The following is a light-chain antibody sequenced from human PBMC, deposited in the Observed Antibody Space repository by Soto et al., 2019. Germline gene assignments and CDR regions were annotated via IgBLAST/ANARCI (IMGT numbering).Light chain of an antibody. J-gene: IGKJ1*01. CDR3: LQYATSRRT. CDR2: SAS. CDR1: QTVSRNY. Sequence: DIVLTQSPGTLSLSPGERANLSCRANQTVSRNYLAWYQQKPGQTPRLLIYSASNKATVIPDRFRGSGSGTDFTLTITRLEPEDFGVYYCLQYATSRRTFGQGTRVDIK. V-gene: IGKV3-20*01.